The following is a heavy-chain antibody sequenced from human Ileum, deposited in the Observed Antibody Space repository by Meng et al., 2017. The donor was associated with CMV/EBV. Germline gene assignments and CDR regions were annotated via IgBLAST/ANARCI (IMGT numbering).Heavy chain of an antibody. V-gene: IGHV4-34*01. CDR3: ARGRFIAVDSFFPFDY. J-gene: IGHJ4*02. CDR1: GGSFSGYY. D-gene: IGHD6-19*01. CDR2: INHSGST. Sequence: GSLRLSCAVYGGSFSGYYWSWIRQPPGKGLEWFGEINHSGSTNYNPSLKSRVTISVDTSKNQFSLKLSSVTAADTAVYYCARGRFIAVDSFFPFDYWGQGTLVTVSS.